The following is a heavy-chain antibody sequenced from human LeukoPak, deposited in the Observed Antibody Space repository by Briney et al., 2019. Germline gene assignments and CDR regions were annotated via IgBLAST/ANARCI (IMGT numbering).Heavy chain of an antibody. V-gene: IGHV3-30*02. CDR1: GFTFSSYW. Sequence: GGSLRLSCAASGFTFSSYWMSWVRQAPGKGLEWVAFIRYDGSNKYYADSVKGRFTISRDNSKNTLYLQMNSLRAEDTAVYYCAKEAFGSNFYYYYMDVWGKGTTVTISS. J-gene: IGHJ6*03. D-gene: IGHD3-10*01. CDR2: IRYDGSNK. CDR3: AKEAFGSNFYYYYMDV.